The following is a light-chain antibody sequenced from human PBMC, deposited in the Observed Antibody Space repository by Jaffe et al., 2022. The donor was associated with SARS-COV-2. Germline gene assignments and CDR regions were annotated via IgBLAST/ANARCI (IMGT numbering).Light chain of an antibody. J-gene: IGKJ2*01. CDR1: QSTHSRN. CDR2: AAS. Sequence: DIQMTQSPSSLSASVGDRVTVTCRASQSTHSRNLNWYQQKPGKAPKVLIYAASTLQSGVPSRFSGGGSGTDFTLTISSLQPEDFATYYCQQSSGFPYTFGQGTKLEIK. CDR3: QQSSGFPYT. V-gene: IGKV1-39*01.